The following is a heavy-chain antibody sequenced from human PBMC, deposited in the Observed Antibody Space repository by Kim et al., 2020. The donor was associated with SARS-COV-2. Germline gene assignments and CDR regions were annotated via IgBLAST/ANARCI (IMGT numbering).Heavy chain of an antibody. V-gene: IGHV4-34*01. CDR2: INHSGST. Sequence: SETLSLTCAVYGGSFSGYYWSWIRQPPGKGLEWIGEINHSGSTNYNPSLKSRVTISVDTSKNQFSLKLSSVTAADTAVYYCARGLMTTVTGDFDYWGQGTLVTVSS. D-gene: IGHD4-17*01. CDR1: GGSFSGYY. CDR3: ARGLMTTVTGDFDY. J-gene: IGHJ4*02.